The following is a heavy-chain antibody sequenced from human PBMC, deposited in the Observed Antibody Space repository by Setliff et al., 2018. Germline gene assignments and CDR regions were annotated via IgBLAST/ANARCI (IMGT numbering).Heavy chain of an antibody. J-gene: IGHJ4*02. CDR3: ARWTARAVDY. CDR2: IRQDGSDK. CDR1: GFTFSNYW. Sequence: PGGSLRLSCAASGFTFSNYWMTWVRQAPGKGLEWVANIRQDGSDKYYVGSVKGRFTISRDNAKNSLYLQMSSLRAEDTAVYYCARWTARAVDYWGQGTLVTVSS. V-gene: IGHV3-7*03. D-gene: IGHD6-6*01.